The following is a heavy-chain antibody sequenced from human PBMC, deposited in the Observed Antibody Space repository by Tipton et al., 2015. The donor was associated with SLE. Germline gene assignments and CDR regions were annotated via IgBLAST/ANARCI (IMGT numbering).Heavy chain of an antibody. D-gene: IGHD3-9*01. CDR3: AREKKRSLTVFYYDS. J-gene: IGHJ5*01. V-gene: IGHV4-31*03. CDR1: GDSMSSGGYY. CDR2: THYSQGT. Sequence: TLSLTCTVSGDSMSSGGYYWSWIRQHPGKGLEWIGFTHYSQGTHYNPSLKSRVSIWLDTSKNQFSLELSSVSAADTAVYYCAREKKRSLTVFYYDSWGQGTLVTVSS.